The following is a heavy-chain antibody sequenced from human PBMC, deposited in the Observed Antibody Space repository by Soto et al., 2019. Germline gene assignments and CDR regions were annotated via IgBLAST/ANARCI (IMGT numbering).Heavy chain of an antibody. V-gene: IGHV4-39*01. CDR3: ASQAVARDYGMDV. CDR1: GGSISSSSYY. J-gene: IGHJ6*02. CDR2: IYYSGST. Sequence: SETLSLTCTVSGGSISSSSYYWGWIRQPPGKGLEWIGSIYYSGSTYYNPSLKSRVTISVDTSKNQFSLKLSSVTAADTAVYYCASQAVARDYGMDVWGQGTTVTVSS. D-gene: IGHD6-19*01.